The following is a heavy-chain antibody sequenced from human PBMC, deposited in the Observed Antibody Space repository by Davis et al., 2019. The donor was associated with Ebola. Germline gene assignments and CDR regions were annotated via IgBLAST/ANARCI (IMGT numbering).Heavy chain of an antibody. CDR3: ARLWFGSDYYYMDV. D-gene: IGHD3-10*01. Sequence: SGPTLVKPTETLTLTCTVSGFSLSNARMGVSWIRQPPGKALEWLAHIFSNDEKSYSTSLKSRLTISKDTSKSQVVLTMTNMDPVDTATYYCARLWFGSDYYYMDVWGKGTTVTVSS. CDR2: IFSNDEK. CDR1: GFSLSNARMG. J-gene: IGHJ6*03. V-gene: IGHV2-26*01.